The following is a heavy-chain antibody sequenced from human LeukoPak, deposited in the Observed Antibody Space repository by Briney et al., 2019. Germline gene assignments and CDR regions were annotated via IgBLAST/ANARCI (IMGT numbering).Heavy chain of an antibody. Sequence: GGSLRLSCAASGFTFSSYWMSWVRQAPGKGLEWVANIKQDGSEKYYVDSVKGRFTISRDNAKNSLYLQMNSLRAEDTAVYYCARGGGRKDIVVVPAAMGLGGPWGQGTLVTVSS. D-gene: IGHD2-2*01. CDR1: GFTFSSYW. CDR3: ARGGGRKDIVVVPAAMGLGGP. J-gene: IGHJ5*02. V-gene: IGHV3-7*01. CDR2: IKQDGSEK.